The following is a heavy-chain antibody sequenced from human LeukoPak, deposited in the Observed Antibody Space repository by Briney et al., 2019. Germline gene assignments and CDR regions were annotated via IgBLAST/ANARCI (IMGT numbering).Heavy chain of an antibody. CDR2: INHSGST. V-gene: IGHV4-34*01. Sequence: SETLSLTCAVYGGSFSGYYWSWIRQPPGKGLEWIGEINHSGSTNYNPSLKGRVTMSIDTSKKQFSLRLHSVTAADTAVYYCATYDQQLAFDNWGQGTLVTVSS. CDR1: GGSFSGYY. J-gene: IGHJ4*02. CDR3: ATYDQQLAFDN. D-gene: IGHD6-13*01.